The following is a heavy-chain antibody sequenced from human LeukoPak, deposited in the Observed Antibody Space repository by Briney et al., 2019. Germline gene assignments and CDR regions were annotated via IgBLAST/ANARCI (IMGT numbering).Heavy chain of an antibody. J-gene: IGHJ4*02. CDR1: GGSFSGYY. CDR3: ARRSKGKDY. Sequence: PSETLSLTCAVSGGSFSGYYWSWIRQPPGKGLEWIGEINHSGSTNYNPSLKSRVTISVDTSKNQFSLKLSSVTAADTAVYYCARRSKGKDYWGQGTLVTVSS. V-gene: IGHV4-34*01. CDR2: INHSGST.